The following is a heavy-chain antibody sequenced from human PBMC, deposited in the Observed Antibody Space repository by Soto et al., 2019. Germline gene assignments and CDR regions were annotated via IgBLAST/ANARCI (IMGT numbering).Heavy chain of an antibody. J-gene: IGHJ3*02. V-gene: IGHV1-69*08. Sequence: QVQLVQSGAEVKKPGSSVKVSCKASGGTFSSYTISWVRQAPGQGLEWMGRIIPILGIANYAQKFQGRVTITADKSKSTAYVEVRSLRSEDTALYYCARDPNCSSTSCYVGAFDIWGQGTMVTVSS. CDR3: ARDPNCSSTSCYVGAFDI. D-gene: IGHD2-2*01. CDR1: GGTFSSYT. CDR2: IIPILGIA.